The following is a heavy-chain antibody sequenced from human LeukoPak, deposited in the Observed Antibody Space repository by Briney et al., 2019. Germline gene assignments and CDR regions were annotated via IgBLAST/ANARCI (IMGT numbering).Heavy chain of an antibody. Sequence: GGSLRLSCAASGFTFSSYAMSWVRQAPGKGLEWVSGISGSGGSTYYADSVKGRFTISRDNSKNTLYLQMNSLRAEDTAVYYCARAQFEWLVRSGPDYWGQGTLVTVSS. V-gene: IGHV3-23*01. D-gene: IGHD6-19*01. CDR1: GFTFSSYA. CDR3: ARAQFEWLVRSGPDY. J-gene: IGHJ4*02. CDR2: ISGSGGST.